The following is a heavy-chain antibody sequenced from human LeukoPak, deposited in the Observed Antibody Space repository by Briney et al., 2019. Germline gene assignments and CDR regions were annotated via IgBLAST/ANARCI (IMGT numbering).Heavy chain of an antibody. CDR2: INPNSGGT. V-gene: IGHV1-2*04. D-gene: IGHD5-12*01. Sequence: ASVKVSCKASGYTFTGYYMHWVRQAPGQGLEWMGWINPNSGGTNYAQKFQGWVTMTRDTSISTTYMELSRLRSDDTAVYYCARSYSGYDELDYWGQGTLVTVSS. J-gene: IGHJ4*02. CDR3: ARSYSGYDELDY. CDR1: GYTFTGYY.